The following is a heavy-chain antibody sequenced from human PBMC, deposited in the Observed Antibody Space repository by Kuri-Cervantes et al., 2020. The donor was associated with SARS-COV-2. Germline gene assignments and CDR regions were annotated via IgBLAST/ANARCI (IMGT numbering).Heavy chain of an antibody. CDR3: ARSISVAARPIPIRPGGKFDY. CDR1: GGSFSGYY. V-gene: IGHV4-34*01. Sequence: SQTLSLICAVYGGSFSGYYWSWIRQPPGKGLEWVGEIHHSGSTNYNPSLKSRVTITVDTSRNQFPLKLSSVTAADTAVDYCARSISVAARPIPIRPGGKFDYWGQGTLVTVSS. CDR2: IHHSGST. J-gene: IGHJ4*02. D-gene: IGHD6-6*01.